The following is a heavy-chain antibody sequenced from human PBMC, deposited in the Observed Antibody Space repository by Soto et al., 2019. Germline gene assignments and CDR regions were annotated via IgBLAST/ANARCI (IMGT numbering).Heavy chain of an antibody. CDR3: ARLYCTSDTCDSWFDP. Sequence: PGEPLKISCTGVGYTFTTFWISWVRQMPGKGLEWMGRIDPSDSNTKYSPTFQGHVSISVDKSISTAYLQWSSLKASDTAIYYCARLYCTSDTCDSWFDPWGQGTLVTVSS. V-gene: IGHV5-10-1*01. D-gene: IGHD2-8*02. CDR1: GYTFTTFW. CDR2: IDPSDSNT. J-gene: IGHJ5*02.